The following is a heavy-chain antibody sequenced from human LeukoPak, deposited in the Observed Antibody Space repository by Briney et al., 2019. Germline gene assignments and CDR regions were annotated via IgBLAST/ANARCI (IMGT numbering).Heavy chain of an antibody. CDR2: INYSGST. CDR3: ASSHLYSSSWYLSGRFDF. J-gene: IGHJ4*02. V-gene: IGHV4-34*01. D-gene: IGHD6-13*01. Sequence: PSETLSLTCAVYGGSFSDNYWSWIRQPPGKGLEWIGEINYSGSTNYNPSLKSRVTISIDTSKNQFSLNLTSVTAADTAVYYCASSHLYSSSWYLSGRFDFWGQGTLVTVSS. CDR1: GGSFSDNY.